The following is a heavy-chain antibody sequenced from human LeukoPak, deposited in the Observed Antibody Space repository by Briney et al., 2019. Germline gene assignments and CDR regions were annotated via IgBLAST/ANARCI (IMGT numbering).Heavy chain of an antibody. Sequence: PGGSLRLSCEGSGLTFSNYWMSWVRQAPGKGLEWVSTISGSGYSTYYADSVKGRVTISRDNSKNTLYLEMNSLRAEDTAEYYCAKIGSTYHYYYYMDVWGKGTTVTVSS. CDR1: GLTFSNYW. J-gene: IGHJ6*03. CDR2: ISGSGYST. CDR3: AKIGSTYHYYYYMDV. V-gene: IGHV3-23*01.